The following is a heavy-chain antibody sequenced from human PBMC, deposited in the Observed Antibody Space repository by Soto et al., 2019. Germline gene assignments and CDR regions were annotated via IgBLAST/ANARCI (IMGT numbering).Heavy chain of an antibody. D-gene: IGHD6-19*01. CDR3: ARAGGLGAVAVDY. J-gene: IGHJ4*02. CDR1: GGSISSGGYY. CDR2: IYYSGST. V-gene: IGHV4-30-4*01. Sequence: SETLSLTCTVSGGSISSGGYYWSWIRQHPGKGLEWTGYIYYSGSTYYNPSLKSRVTISVDTSKNQFSLKLSSVTAADTAVYYCARAGGLGAVAVDYWGQGTLVTVSS.